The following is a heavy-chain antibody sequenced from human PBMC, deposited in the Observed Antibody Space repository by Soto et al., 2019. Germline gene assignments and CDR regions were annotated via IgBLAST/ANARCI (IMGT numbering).Heavy chain of an antibody. CDR2: INSDGSST. Sequence: GGSLRLSCAASGVTFCSYWMHWVRQAPGKGLVWVSRINSDGSSTSYADSVKGRFTISRDDAKNTLYLQMNSLRAEDTAVYYCAREMATRMGIDAFDIWGQGTMVTVSS. D-gene: IGHD5-12*01. CDR3: AREMATRMGIDAFDI. J-gene: IGHJ3*02. V-gene: IGHV3-74*01. CDR1: GVTFCSYW.